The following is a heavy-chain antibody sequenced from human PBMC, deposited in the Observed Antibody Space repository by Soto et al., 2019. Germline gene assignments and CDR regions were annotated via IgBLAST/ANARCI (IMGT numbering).Heavy chain of an antibody. V-gene: IGHV4-30-4*01. CDR2: IYYSGST. CDR3: ARAPLTIFGVVPPPAEYYYYGMDV. Sequence: PSETLSLTCTVSGGSISSGDYYWSWIRQPPGKGLEWIGYIYYSGSTYYNPSLKSRVTISVDTSKNQFSLKLSSVTAADTAVYYCARAPLTIFGVVPPPAEYYYYGMDVWGQGTXVTVSS. J-gene: IGHJ6*02. CDR1: GGSISSGDYY. D-gene: IGHD3-3*01.